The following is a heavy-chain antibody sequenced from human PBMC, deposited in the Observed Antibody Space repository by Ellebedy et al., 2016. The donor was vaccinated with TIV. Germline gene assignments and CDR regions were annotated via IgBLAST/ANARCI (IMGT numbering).Heavy chain of an antibody. J-gene: IGHJ4*02. Sequence: GGSLRLXCAASGFTFSSYWMSWDRQAPGKGLEWVANIKQDGSEKYYVDSVKGRFTISRDNAKNSLYLQMNSLRAEDTAVYYCARDPGFTMVRGGLIVYWGQGTLVTVSS. CDR1: GFTFSSYW. CDR2: IKQDGSEK. D-gene: IGHD3-10*01. V-gene: IGHV3-7*03. CDR3: ARDPGFTMVRGGLIVY.